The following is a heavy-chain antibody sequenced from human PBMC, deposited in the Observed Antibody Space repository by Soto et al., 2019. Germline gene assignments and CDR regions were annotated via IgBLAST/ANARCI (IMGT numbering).Heavy chain of an antibody. Sequence: QITLKESGPTLVKPTQTLTLTCTFSGFSLTTSGVGVGWIRQPPGKALEWLALIYWDDEKRYSPSLKSRLTITKDTPKNQVVLTLTNIDPADTATHFCAHRTTTVTWWFDPWGQGTLVTFSS. J-gene: IGHJ5*02. D-gene: IGHD4-17*01. CDR3: AHRTTTVTWWFDP. V-gene: IGHV2-5*02. CDR2: IYWDDEK. CDR1: GFSLTTSGVG.